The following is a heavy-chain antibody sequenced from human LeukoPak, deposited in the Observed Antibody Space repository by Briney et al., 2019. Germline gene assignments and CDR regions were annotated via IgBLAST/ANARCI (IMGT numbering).Heavy chain of an antibody. Sequence: PSETLSLTCTVSGGSISSYYWSWIRQPAGKGLEWIGRIYTSGSTNYNASLKSRVSMSVDTSKNQFSLKLSSVTTADTAVFYCARENSGSYREFDYWGQGTLVTVSS. CDR3: ARENSGSYREFDY. D-gene: IGHD1-26*01. CDR2: IYTSGST. V-gene: IGHV4-4*07. CDR1: GGSISSYY. J-gene: IGHJ4*02.